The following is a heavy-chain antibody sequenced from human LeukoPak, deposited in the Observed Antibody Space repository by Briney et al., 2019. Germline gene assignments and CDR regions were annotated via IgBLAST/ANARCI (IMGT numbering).Heavy chain of an antibody. Sequence: PGGSLRLSCAASGFTYSSYGMNWVRQAPGKGLEWVSYISSSGSTIYYADSVKGRFTISRDNAKNSLYLQMNSLRAEDTAVYYCASLSHPYYYDSSGYYPEGYYYYGMDVWGQGTTVTVSS. V-gene: IGHV3-48*04. CDR3: ASLSHPYYYDSSGYYPEGYYYYGMDV. J-gene: IGHJ6*02. CDR2: ISSSGSTI. CDR1: GFTYSSYG. D-gene: IGHD3-22*01.